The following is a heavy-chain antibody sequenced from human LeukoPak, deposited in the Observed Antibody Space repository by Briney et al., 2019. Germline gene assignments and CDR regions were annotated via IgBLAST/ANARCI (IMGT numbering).Heavy chain of an antibody. CDR1: GYTFTSYY. V-gene: IGHV1-69*13. J-gene: IGHJ6*03. Sequence: ASVKVSCRASGYTFTSYYMHWVRQAPGQGLEWMGGIIPIFGTANYAQKFQGRVTITADESTSTAYMELSSLRSEDTGVYYCARDLRGFGELKSYYYYMDVWGKGTTVTISS. D-gene: IGHD3-10*01. CDR3: ARDLRGFGELKSYYYYMDV. CDR2: IIPIFGTA.